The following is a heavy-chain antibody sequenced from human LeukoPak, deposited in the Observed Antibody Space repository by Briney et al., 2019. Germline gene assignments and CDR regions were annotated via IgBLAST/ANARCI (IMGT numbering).Heavy chain of an antibody. Sequence: PGGSLRLSCAASGFTFSSYWMSWVRQVPGKGLEWVGRIKSKADGGTTDYAAPVKGRFTISRDDSKNALFLQMDGLKTEDTAVYFCAAPWGSAGYWGQGTLVTVSS. J-gene: IGHJ4*02. CDR2: IKSKADGGTT. V-gene: IGHV3-15*01. CDR1: GFTFSSYW. D-gene: IGHD3-16*01. CDR3: AAPWGSAGY.